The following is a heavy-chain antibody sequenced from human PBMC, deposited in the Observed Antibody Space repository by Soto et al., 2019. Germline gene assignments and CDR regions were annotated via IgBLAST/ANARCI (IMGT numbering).Heavy chain of an antibody. V-gene: IGHV4-4*02. CDR2: IYHTGST. D-gene: IGHD2-2*01. CDR3: ASVISSRDEYFEY. Sequence: SETLSLTCAVSGDSISGSQWWRWVRLPPGKGLEWIVEIYHTGSTNYNPSLKSRVTMSVDKPKNQFSLNLTSVTAADTAVYYCASVISSRDEYFEYLGQGTVVTVSS. J-gene: IGHJ4*02. CDR1: GDSISGSQW.